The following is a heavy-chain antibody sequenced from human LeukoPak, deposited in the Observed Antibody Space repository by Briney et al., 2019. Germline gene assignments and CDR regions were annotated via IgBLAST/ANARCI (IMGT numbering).Heavy chain of an antibody. CDR2: ISRSSGTI. CDR3: ARGGDPDY. D-gene: IGHD2-21*02. CDR1: GFTFSSYN. V-gene: IGHV3-48*04. Sequence: GGSLRLSCSASGFTFSSYNLNWVRQAPGKGLEWVSYISRSSGTIYYADSVKGRFTISRDNAKNSLYLLMNSLRAEDTAVYYCARGGDPDYWGQGTLVTVSS. J-gene: IGHJ4*02.